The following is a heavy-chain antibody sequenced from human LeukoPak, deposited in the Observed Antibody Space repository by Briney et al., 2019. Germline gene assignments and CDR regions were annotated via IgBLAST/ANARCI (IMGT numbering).Heavy chain of an antibody. CDR3: ARDSSSWYATGSPYYYYYHMDV. CDR2: IIPIFGTA. V-gene: IGHV1-69*05. CDR1: GGTFSSYA. D-gene: IGHD6-13*01. J-gene: IGHJ6*03. Sequence: SVKVSCKASGGTFSSYAISWVRQAPGQGLEWMGGIIPIFGTANYAQKFQGRVTITTDESTSTAYMELSSLRSEDTAVYYCARDSSSWYATGSPYYYYYHMDVWGKGTTVTVSS.